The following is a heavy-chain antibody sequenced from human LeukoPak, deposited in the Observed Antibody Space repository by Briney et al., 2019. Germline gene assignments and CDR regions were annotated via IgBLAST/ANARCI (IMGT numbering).Heavy chain of an antibody. J-gene: IGHJ4*02. D-gene: IGHD6-13*01. CDR1: TFTDCNVQ. CDR2: PKSKTDSGTT. CDR3: TTDPLRRAAAGTDSPV. Sequence: PAGKLSFYASAYTFTDCNVQMSRHPQAPGHELMWFGHPKSKTDSGTTDYPAPVTGRITISSDDSKSTLYSQMNSLKTEDTAVYYCTTDPLRRAAAGTDSPVWGQGTLVTVSS. V-gene: IGHV3-15*01.